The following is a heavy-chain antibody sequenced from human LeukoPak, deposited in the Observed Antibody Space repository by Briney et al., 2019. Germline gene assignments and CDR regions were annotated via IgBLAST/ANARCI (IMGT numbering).Heavy chain of an antibody. D-gene: IGHD1-26*01. CDR2: IRSKANSYAT. J-gene: IGHJ4*02. CDR3: TRWEVGAGY. CDR1: GFTFSGSA. Sequence: GGSLRLSCAASGFTFSGSARHWVRQASGKGLEWVGRIRSKANSYATAYAASVKGRFTISRDDSKNTAYLQMNSLKTEDTAVYYCTRWEVGAGYWGQGTLVTVSS. V-gene: IGHV3-73*01.